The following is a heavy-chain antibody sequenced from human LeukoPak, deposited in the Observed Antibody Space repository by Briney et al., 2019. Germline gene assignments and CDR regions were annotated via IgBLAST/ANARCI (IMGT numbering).Heavy chain of an antibody. V-gene: IGHV3-23*01. CDR1: KFNFHNYG. Sequence: GGSLRLSCTTPKFNFHNYGLTWVRQAPGKELEWVSSISSNGAQYAASVQGRFTISRDNSKNTLYLQMNTLRVEDTAVYYCTRDLMDYDVSTGLHHYMDVWGQGTTVTVSS. CDR2: ISSNGA. D-gene: IGHD3-9*01. CDR3: TRDLMDYDVSTGLHHYMDV. J-gene: IGHJ6*02.